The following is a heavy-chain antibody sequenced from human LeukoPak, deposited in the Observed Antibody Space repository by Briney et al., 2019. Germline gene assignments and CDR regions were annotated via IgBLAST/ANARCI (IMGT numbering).Heavy chain of an antibody. J-gene: IGHJ6*03. V-gene: IGHV4-59*01. CDR1: GGSISSYY. D-gene: IGHD5-18*01. Sequence: SETLSLTCTVSGGSISSYYWSWLRQPPGKGLEWIGYIYYSGSTNYNPSLKSRVTISVDTSKNQFSLKLSSVTAADTAVYYCASLRGYSFRVGFDYYMDVWGKGTTVTISS. CDR2: IYYSGST. CDR3: ASLRGYSFRVGFDYYMDV.